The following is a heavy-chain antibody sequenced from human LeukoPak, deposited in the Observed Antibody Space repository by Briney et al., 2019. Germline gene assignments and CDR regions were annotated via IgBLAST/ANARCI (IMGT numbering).Heavy chain of an antibody. CDR3: ARGLGYCSGGSCYPPVDY. D-gene: IGHD2-15*01. CDR1: GGSISSYY. CDR2: IYYSGST. J-gene: IGHJ4*02. V-gene: IGHV4-59*12. Sequence: PSETLSLTCTVSGGSISSYYWSWIRQPPGKGLEWIGYIYYSGSTYYNPSLKSRVTISVDTSKNQFSLKLSSVTAADTAVYYCARGLGYCSGGSCYPPVDYWGQGALVTVSS.